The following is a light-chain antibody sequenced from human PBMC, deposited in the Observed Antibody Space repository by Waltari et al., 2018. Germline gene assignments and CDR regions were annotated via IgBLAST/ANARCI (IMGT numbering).Light chain of an antibody. Sequence: DIQMTQSPSTLSASVGDRVTITCRASQNINTWLAWYQQKVGQAPKLLIYKASNLQNGVPSRFSASGSGTVFTLAISSLQPDDFATYYCQQYHNYKTFGQGTKVDIK. CDR2: KAS. CDR1: QNINTW. V-gene: IGKV1-5*03. CDR3: QQYHNYKT. J-gene: IGKJ1*01.